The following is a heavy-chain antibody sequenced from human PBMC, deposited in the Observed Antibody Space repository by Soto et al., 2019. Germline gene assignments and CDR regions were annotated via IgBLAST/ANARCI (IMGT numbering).Heavy chain of an antibody. D-gene: IGHD3-22*01. CDR2: INHTGST. Sequence: SETLSLTCAVYGGSFSGYSWTWIRQPPGTGLEWIGEINHTGSTNYNPSLKSRVTISVDTSKNQFSLKLTSVTAADTTVYYCARDRGRPDLRDTHYYDSSDLDYGMDVWGQGTTVTVSS. CDR3: ARDRGRPDLRDTHYYDSSDLDYGMDV. CDR1: GGSFSGYS. V-gene: IGHV4-34*01. J-gene: IGHJ6*02.